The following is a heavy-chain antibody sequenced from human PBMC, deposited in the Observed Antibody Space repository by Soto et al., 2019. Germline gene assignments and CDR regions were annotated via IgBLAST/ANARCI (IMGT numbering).Heavy chain of an antibody. D-gene: IGHD3-10*01. CDR1: GGSISSYY. V-gene: IGHV4-59*12. J-gene: IGHJ4*02. CDR2: IYHSGST. Sequence: SETLSLTCTVSGGSISSYYWSWIRQPPGKGLEWIGYIYHSGSTYYNPSLKSRVTISVDRSKNQFSLKLSSVTAADTAVYYCARDPGSNNYFDYWGQGTLVTVSS. CDR3: ARDPGSNNYFDY.